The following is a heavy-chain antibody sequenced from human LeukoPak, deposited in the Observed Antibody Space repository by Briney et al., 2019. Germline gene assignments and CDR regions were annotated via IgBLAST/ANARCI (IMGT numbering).Heavy chain of an antibody. J-gene: IGHJ5*02. D-gene: IGHD1-1*01. CDR3: GRRLFIDGWYKT. V-gene: IGHV4-34*01. CDR1: GGPFSAY. CDR2: INQSGST. Sequence: PSETLSLTCAVYGGPFSAYWSWIRQPPGKGLEWIGEINQSGSTNYNPSLKSRVIISRDTSKNEVSLKLTSVTAADTAVYFCGRRLFIDGWYKTWGQGTLVSVST.